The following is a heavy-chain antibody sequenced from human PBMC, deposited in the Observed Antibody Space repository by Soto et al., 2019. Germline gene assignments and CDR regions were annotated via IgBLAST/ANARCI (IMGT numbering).Heavy chain of an antibody. D-gene: IGHD3-22*01. J-gene: IGHJ4*02. CDR3: ARGTYYYDSSGYYYPYYFDS. V-gene: IGHV4-30-4*01. CDR2: IYYSGGT. CDR1: GGSISSGDYY. Sequence: SETLSLTCTVSGGSISSGDYYWSWIRQPPGKGLEWIGYIYYSGGTYYNPSLKSRVTISVDTSKNQFSLKLSPVPAADTAVYYCARGTYYYDSSGYYYPYYFDSWGQGTLVTVSS.